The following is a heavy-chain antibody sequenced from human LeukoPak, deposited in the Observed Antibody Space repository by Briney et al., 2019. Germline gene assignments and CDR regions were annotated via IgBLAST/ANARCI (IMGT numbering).Heavy chain of an antibody. CDR2: ISDSGGST. CDR3: ACSGIYYNVDY. V-gene: IGHV3-23*01. D-gene: IGHD3-10*02. Sequence: AGGSLRLSCAASGFTFSSYAMNWVRQAPGKGLEWVSEISDSGGSTYYADSVRGRFTISRDNSKNTLYLQMCSLRVEDTAVYYCACSGIYYNVDYWGQGTLVTVSS. J-gene: IGHJ4*02. CDR1: GFTFSSYA.